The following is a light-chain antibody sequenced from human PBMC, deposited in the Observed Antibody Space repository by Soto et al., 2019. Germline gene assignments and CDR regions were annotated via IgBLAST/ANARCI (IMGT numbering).Light chain of an antibody. J-gene: IGLJ1*01. CDR2: GVT. CDR1: SSDVGTYDY. V-gene: IGLV2-8*01. CDR3: SSYAGRSMYV. Sequence: QSVLTQPRSASGSPGQSVTFSCTGTSSDVGTYDYVSWYQQYPGKAPKLLIYGVTRRPSGVPDRFSGSKSGNTAALTVSGLQAEDEAYYYCSSYAGRSMYVFGTGTKVTVL.